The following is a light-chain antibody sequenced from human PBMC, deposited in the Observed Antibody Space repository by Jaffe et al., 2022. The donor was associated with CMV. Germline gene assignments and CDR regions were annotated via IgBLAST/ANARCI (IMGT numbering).Light chain of an antibody. CDR1: SSDVGAYNF. CDR3: SSYTRSSTLYV. V-gene: IGLV2-14*03. J-gene: IGLJ3*02. CDR2: DVS. Sequence: QSALTQPASVSGSPGQSITISCTGTSSDVGAYNFVSWYQEYPGKAPKLMIYDVSKRPSGVSNRFSGSKSGNTASLTISGLQAEDEADYYCSSYTRSSTLYVFGGGTKLTVL.